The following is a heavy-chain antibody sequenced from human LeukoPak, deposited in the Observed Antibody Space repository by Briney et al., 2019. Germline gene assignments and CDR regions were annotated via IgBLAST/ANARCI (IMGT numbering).Heavy chain of an antibody. CDR3: ARDSSWYYFDY. D-gene: IGHD6-13*01. Sequence: GGSLRLSCAASGFTVTSNHMNWVRQAPGKGLEWVSIIYTGGTTHYADSLKDRFTISRDDSINTLYLQMNSLRAEDTAVYYCARDSSWYYFDYWGQGTLVTVSS. CDR1: GFTVTSNH. CDR2: IYTGGTT. V-gene: IGHV3-66*01. J-gene: IGHJ4*02.